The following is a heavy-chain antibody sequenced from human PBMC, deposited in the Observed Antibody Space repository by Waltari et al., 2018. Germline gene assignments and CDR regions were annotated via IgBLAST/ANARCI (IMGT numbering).Heavy chain of an antibody. D-gene: IGHD3-9*01. CDR2: IYYSGTT. J-gene: IGHJ6*02. V-gene: IGHV4-39*07. Sequence: QLQLQVSGPVLVTPSETLSLTCTFSCASITSSPYDWVWIRQTPGKGLECIGSIYYSGTTYHNPSLKSRITISIDTSQNQFSLKLYSVTAADTAVYYCARLPLNYAVDVWGQGTTVTVSS. CDR3: ARLPLNYAVDV. CDR1: CASITSSPYD.